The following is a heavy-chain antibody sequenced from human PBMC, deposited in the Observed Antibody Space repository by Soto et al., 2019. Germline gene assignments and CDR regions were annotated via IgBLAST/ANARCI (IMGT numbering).Heavy chain of an antibody. CDR2: ISAYNGNT. V-gene: IGHV1-18*01. D-gene: IGHD3-22*01. J-gene: IGHJ5*02. CDR1: GYTFTSYG. CDR3: ARGPYYYDTPWYNWFDP. Sequence: ASVKVSCKASGYTFTSYGISWVRQAPGQGLEWMGWISAYNGNTNYAQKLQGRVTMTTDTSTSTAYMELRSLRSDDTAVYYCARGPYYYDTPWYNWFDPWGQGTLVTVSS.